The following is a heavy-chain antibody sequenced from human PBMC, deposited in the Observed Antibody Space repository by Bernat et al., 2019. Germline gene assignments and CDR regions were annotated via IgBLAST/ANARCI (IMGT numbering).Heavy chain of an antibody. J-gene: IGHJ4*02. CDR1: GFTFSSYG. V-gene: IGHV3-30*18. CDR3: AKSRSPTKYSLNNN. D-gene: IGHD5-18*01. Sequence: QVQLVESGGGVVQPGRSLRLSCAASGFTFSSYGMHWVRQAPGKGLEWVAVISYDGSNKYYADSVKGRFTISRDNSKNTLYLQMNSLRAEDTAVYYCAKSRSPTKYSLNNNWGQGTLVTVSS. CDR2: ISYDGSNK.